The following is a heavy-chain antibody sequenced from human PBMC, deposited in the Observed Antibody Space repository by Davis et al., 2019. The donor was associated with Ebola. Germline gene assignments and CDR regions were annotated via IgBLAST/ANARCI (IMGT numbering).Heavy chain of an antibody. J-gene: IGHJ4*02. V-gene: IGHV3-74*01. Sequence: GESLKISCAASGFTFSSYWMHWVRQAPGKGLVWVSRINSDGSSTSYADSVKGRFTISRDNAKNTLYLQMNSLRAEDTAVYYCARGGGNSLLDYWGQGTLVTVSS. CDR1: GFTFSSYW. D-gene: IGHD4-23*01. CDR3: ARGGGNSLLDY. CDR2: INSDGSST.